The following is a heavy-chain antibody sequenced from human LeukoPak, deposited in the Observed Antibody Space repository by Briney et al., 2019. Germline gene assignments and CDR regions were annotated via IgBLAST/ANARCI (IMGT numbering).Heavy chain of an antibody. D-gene: IGHD3-10*01. V-gene: IGHV4-34*01. CDR1: GGSFSGYY. Sequence: SETLSLTCAVYGGSFSGYYWSWIRQPPGKGLEWIGEINHSGSTNYNPSLKSRVTISVDTSKNQFSLKLSSVTAADTAVYYCARGGMRLGYYYGSGTHWYFDYWGQGTLVTVPS. CDR2: INHSGST. CDR3: ARGGMRLGYYYGSGTHWYFDY. J-gene: IGHJ4*02.